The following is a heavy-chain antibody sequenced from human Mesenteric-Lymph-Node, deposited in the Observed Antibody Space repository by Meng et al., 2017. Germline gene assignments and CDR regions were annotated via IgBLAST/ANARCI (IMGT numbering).Heavy chain of an antibody. V-gene: IGHV3-49*03. CDR1: GFTFGDYA. J-gene: IGHJ4*02. CDR2: IRSKAYGGTT. Sequence: GESLKISCTASGFTFGDYAMSWFRQAPGKGLEWVGFIRSKAYGGTTEYAASVKGRFTISRDDSKSIAYLQMNSQKTEDTAVYYCTREADIVGVPASITGWFYLDYWGQGTLVTVSS. D-gene: IGHD2-2*01. CDR3: TREADIVGVPASITGWFYLDY.